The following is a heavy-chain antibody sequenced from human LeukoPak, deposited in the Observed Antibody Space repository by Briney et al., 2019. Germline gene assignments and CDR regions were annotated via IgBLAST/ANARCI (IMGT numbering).Heavy chain of an antibody. J-gene: IGHJ4*02. Sequence: GGSLRLSCAASGFNFGSYSMTWVRQAPGKGLEWVSAISGSGGSTYYADSVKGRFTISRDNSKNTLYLQMNSLRAEDTAVYYCAKDRLGAIWGDSHYFDYWGQGTLVTVSS. D-gene: IGHD1-26*01. CDR2: ISGSGGST. CDR3: AKDRLGAIWGDSHYFDY. V-gene: IGHV3-23*01. CDR1: GFNFGSYS.